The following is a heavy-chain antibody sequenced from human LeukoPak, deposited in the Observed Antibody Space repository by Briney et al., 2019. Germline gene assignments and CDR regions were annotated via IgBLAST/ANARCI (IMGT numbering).Heavy chain of an antibody. D-gene: IGHD7-27*01. V-gene: IGHV4-59*02. CDR1: GASVTDYY. J-gene: IGHJ5*02. CDR2: IHHSGNS. CDR3: TRGHWGLQS. Sequence: SETLPLTCTVSGASVTDYYWSWIRQSPGKGLEWISYIHHSGNSDYNPSLRSRVTTSLDTSKNLFSLNLISVTAADTAVYYCTRGHWGLQSWSQGTLVTVSS.